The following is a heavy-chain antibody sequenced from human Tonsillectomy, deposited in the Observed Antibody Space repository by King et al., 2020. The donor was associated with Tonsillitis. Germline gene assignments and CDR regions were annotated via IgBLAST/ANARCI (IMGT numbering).Heavy chain of an antibody. Sequence: QLVQSGAEVKKPGESLKISCNVSGYSFTIYWIGWVRQMPGKGLEWMGIIYPDDSDTRYSPSFQGQVTISADKSISTAYLQWSSLKASDTDMYYCARQDNWNDVGYFDYWGQGTLVTVSS. CDR2: IYPDDSDT. D-gene: IGHD1-1*01. J-gene: IGHJ4*02. CDR3: ARQDNWNDVGYFDY. CDR1: GYSFTIYW. V-gene: IGHV5-51*01.